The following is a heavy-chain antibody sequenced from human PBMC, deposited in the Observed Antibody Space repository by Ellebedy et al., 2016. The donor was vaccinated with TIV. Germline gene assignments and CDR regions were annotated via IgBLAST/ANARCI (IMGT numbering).Heavy chain of an antibody. V-gene: IGHV3-23*01. CDR2: FGGRSTTT. Sequence: GESLKISCEASGFTFSSYAMSWLRQAPGKGLEWVSVFGGRSTTTYSADSVKGRFTTSRDNARNTRYLQMNSLRGEDTAVYFCTRDRGDYSISGAWGQGSLVTVST. CDR1: GFTFSSYA. CDR3: TRDRGDYSISGA. D-gene: IGHD4-11*01. J-gene: IGHJ4*02.